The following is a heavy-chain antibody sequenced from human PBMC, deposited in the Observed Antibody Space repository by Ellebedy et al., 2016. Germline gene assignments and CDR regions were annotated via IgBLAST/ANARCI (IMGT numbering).Heavy chain of an antibody. CDR1: GFTFSSYG. V-gene: IGHV3-30*18. CDR3: AKDLHGSGENWFDP. J-gene: IGHJ5*02. Sequence: GGSLRLSXAASGFTFSSYGMHWVRQAPGKGLEWVAVISYDGSNKYYADSVKGRFTISRDNSKNTLYLQMNSLRAEDTAVYYCAKDLHGSGENWFDPWGQGTLVTVSS. D-gene: IGHD3-10*01. CDR2: ISYDGSNK.